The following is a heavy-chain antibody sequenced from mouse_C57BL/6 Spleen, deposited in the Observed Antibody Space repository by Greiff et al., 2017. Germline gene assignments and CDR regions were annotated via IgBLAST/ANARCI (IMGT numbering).Heavy chain of an antibody. V-gene: IGHV7-3*01. CDR3: ASLHYYGSSSGFAY. Sequence: EVQRVESGGGLVQPGGSLSLSCAASGFTFTDYYMSWVRQPPGKALEWLGFIRNKANGYTTEYSASVKGRFTISRDNSQSILYLQLNALRAEDRATYYCASLHYYGSSSGFAYWGQGTLVTVSA. CDR2: IRNKANGYTT. CDR1: GFTFTDYY. D-gene: IGHD1-1*01. J-gene: IGHJ3*01.